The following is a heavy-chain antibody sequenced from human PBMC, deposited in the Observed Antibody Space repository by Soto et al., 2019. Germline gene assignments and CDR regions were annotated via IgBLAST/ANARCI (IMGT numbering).Heavy chain of an antibody. CDR1: GFTFSSYA. V-gene: IGHV3-30-3*01. Sequence: QVQLVESGGGVVQPGRSLRLSCAASGFTFSSYARHWVRQAPGKGLEWVAVISYDGSNKYYADSVKGRFTISRDNSKNTLYLQMNSLRAEDTAVYYCARVFGEFPLGFDYWGQGTLVTVSS. D-gene: IGHD3-10*01. J-gene: IGHJ4*02. CDR3: ARVFGEFPLGFDY. CDR2: ISYDGSNK.